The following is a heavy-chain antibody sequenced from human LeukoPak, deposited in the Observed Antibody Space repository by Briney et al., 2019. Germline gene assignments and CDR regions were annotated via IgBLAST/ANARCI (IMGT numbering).Heavy chain of an antibody. Sequence: SETLSLTCTVSGDSISGYYWSWIRHSSGKGLEWIGYMYYSGSAYYSPSLKTRVTISVDTSKNQFSLKLTSVTAADTAVYYCARSTFSSNWNLWGQGTLVTVSS. J-gene: IGHJ4*02. CDR3: ARSTFSSNWNL. CDR1: GDSISGYY. D-gene: IGHD6-13*01. V-gene: IGHV4-59*08. CDR2: MYYSGSA.